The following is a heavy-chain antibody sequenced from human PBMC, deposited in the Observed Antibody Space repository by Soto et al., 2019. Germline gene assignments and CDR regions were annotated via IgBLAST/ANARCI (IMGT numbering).Heavy chain of an antibody. CDR1: GYTFNAYY. V-gene: IGHV1-2*02. J-gene: IGHJ4*02. Sequence: ASVKVSCKASGYTFNAYYVHWVRLAPGQGLEWMGWINPNSGDTYYADSVKGRFTISRDTSRNTLYLQMSSLRVEDTAVYYCARDTPLFSFGYQRGNYFDYWGQGALVTVSS. CDR2: INPNSGDT. D-gene: IGHD3-22*01. CDR3: ARDTPLFSFGYQRGNYFDY.